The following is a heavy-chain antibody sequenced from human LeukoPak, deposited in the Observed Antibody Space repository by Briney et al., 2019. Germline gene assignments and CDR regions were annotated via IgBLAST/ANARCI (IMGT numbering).Heavy chain of an antibody. CDR1: GVSISSSSYY. Sequence: SETLSLTCTVSGVSISSSSYYWGWIRQPPGKGLEWIGSIYYSGSTYYNPSLKSRVTISVDTSKNQFSLKLSSVTAADTAVYYCAITSGYSVDYWGQGTLVTVSS. CDR3: AITSGYSVDY. J-gene: IGHJ4*02. V-gene: IGHV4-39*01. D-gene: IGHD3-22*01. CDR2: IYYSGST.